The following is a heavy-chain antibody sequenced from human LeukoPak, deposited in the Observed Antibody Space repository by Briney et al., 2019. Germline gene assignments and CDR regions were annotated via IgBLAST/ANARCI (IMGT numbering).Heavy chain of an antibody. CDR3: ARDPYGDTAFDY. CDR2: IYYSGST. CDR1: GASISSYY. J-gene: IGHJ4*02. V-gene: IGHV4-59*01. D-gene: IGHD4-17*01. Sequence: SETLSLTCSVSGASISSYYWSWIRQPPGKGLVWIGYIYYSGSTNYNPSLKSRVTISVDTSKNQFSLKLSSVTAADTAVYYCARDPYGDTAFDYWGQGTLVTVSS.